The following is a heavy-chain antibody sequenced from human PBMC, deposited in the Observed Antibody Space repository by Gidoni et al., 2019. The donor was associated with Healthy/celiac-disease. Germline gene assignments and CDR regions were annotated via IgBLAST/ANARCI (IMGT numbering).Heavy chain of an antibody. CDR2: IYYSGST. D-gene: IGHD3-10*01. V-gene: IGHV4-39*01. Sequence: QLQLQESGPGLVKPSETLSLTCTVSGGSISSSSYYWGWIRQPPGKGLEWIGSIYYSGSTYYNPSLKSRVTISVDTSKNQFSLKLSSVTAADTAVYYCANGGSGSYDPTPESTPPAGWGQGTLVTVSS. J-gene: IGHJ4*02. CDR3: ANGGSGSYDPTPESTPPAG. CDR1: GGSISSSSYY.